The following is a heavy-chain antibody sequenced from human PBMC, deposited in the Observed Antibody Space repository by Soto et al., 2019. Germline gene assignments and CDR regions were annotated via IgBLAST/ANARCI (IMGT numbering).Heavy chain of an antibody. CDR1: GGSISSGGYY. D-gene: IGHD6-13*01. Sequence: PSETLSLTCTVSGGSISSGGYYWSWIRQHPGKGLEWIGYIYYSGSTYYNPSLKSRVTISVYTSKNQFSLKLSSVTAADTAVYYCARDRIAAAANYFDYWGQGTLVTVSS. V-gene: IGHV4-31*03. CDR3: ARDRIAAAANYFDY. CDR2: IYYSGST. J-gene: IGHJ4*02.